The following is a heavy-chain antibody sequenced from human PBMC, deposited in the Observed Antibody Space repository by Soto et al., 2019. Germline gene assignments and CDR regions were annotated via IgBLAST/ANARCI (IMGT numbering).Heavy chain of an antibody. CDR2: IIPIFGTA. CDR3: ARVVSYTAMVYYFDY. J-gene: IGHJ4*02. D-gene: IGHD5-18*01. Sequence: QVQLVQSGAEVKKPGSSVKVSCKASGXTFSSYAIXWVXQAPGXGLEWMGGIIPIFGTANYAQKFQGRVTITADKSTSTAYMELSSLRSEDTAVYYCARVVSYTAMVYYFDYWGQGTLVTVSS. V-gene: IGHV1-69*06. CDR1: GXTFSSYA.